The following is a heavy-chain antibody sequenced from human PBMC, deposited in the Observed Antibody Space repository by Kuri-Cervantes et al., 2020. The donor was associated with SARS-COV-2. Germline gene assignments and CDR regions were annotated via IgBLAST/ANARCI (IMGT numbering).Heavy chain of an antibody. D-gene: IGHD2-8*01. Sequence: GESLKISCAASGFTFSSYGMHWVRQAPGKGLEWVAVISYDGSNKYYADSVKGRFTISRDNAKNSLFLQINSLRADDTAVYYCARGGEDFVQETRNWFEPWGRGTQVTVSS. CDR2: ISYDGSNK. CDR1: GFTFSSYG. V-gene: IGHV3-30*03. CDR3: ARGGEDFVQETRNWFEP. J-gene: IGHJ5*02.